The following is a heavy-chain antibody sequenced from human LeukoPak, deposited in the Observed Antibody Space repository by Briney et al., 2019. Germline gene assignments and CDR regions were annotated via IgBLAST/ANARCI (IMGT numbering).Heavy chain of an antibody. Sequence: ASVKVSCTASGYTFTRYDINWVRQAPGQGLEWMGWMNPNSGNTGYAQKFQGRVTITRNTSISTAYMELSSLRSEDTAVYYCARAYCTNGVCYFDYWGQGTLVTVSS. CDR1: GYTFTRYD. D-gene: IGHD2-8*01. V-gene: IGHV1-8*03. CDR2: MNPNSGNT. CDR3: ARAYCTNGVCYFDY. J-gene: IGHJ4*02.